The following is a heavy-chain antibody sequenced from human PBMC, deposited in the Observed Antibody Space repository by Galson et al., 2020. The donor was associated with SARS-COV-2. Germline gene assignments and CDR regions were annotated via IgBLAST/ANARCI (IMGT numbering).Heavy chain of an antibody. V-gene: IGHV2-5*02. Sequence: KMSGPTLVKPTQTLTLTCTFSGFSLSTRGVGVGWIRQPPGKALEWLALIYGDDDKRYSPSLKSRLTITKDTPRNQVVLRMTNMDAVDTATYYCAHRRGGWEPTPFDYWGQGTLVTVSS. CDR2: IYGDDDK. J-gene: IGHJ4*02. CDR3: AHRRGGWEPTPFDY. D-gene: IGHD1-26*01. CDR1: GFSLSTRGVG.